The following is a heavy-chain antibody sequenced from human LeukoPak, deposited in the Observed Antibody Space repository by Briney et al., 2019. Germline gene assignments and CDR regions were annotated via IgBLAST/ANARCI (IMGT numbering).Heavy chain of an antibody. Sequence: PSETLSLTCAVYGGSFSGYYWSWIRQPPGKGLEWIGYIFQSGTTKYNPSLKSRVTILSDVSKNQFSLNLTSVTAADTAVYYCARDSWGRFDYWGQGTLAAVSS. CDR2: IFQSGTT. CDR3: ARDSWGRFDY. CDR1: GGSFSGYY. V-gene: IGHV4-34*11. J-gene: IGHJ4*02. D-gene: IGHD7-27*01.